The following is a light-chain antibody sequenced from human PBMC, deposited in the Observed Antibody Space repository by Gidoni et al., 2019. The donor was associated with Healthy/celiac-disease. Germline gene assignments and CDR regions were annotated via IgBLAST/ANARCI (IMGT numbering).Light chain of an antibody. CDR2: DAS. CDR1: QSVSSY. CDR3: QQRSNWPPIT. V-gene: IGKV3-11*01. Sequence: EIVLTQSPATLSLSPGESATLSCRASQSVSSYLAWYQQKPGQAPRLLIYDASNRATGIPARFSGSGSGTAFTLTISSREPEDFAVYYCQQRSNWPPITFGQGTRLEIK. J-gene: IGKJ5*01.